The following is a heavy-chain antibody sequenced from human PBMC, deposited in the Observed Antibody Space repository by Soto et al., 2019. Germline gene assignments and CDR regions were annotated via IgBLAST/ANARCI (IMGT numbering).Heavy chain of an antibody. CDR1: GNNVSTNSAG. Sequence: SPTLSLTCVISGNNVSTNSAGWNWITHSPSRGLEWLGSPYYRSKRNNDYAASVKSRITVNPATSKNHFSLHLNSVTPEDTGVYYRVRHSWNAPPPFDFWSQGISVTVSS. J-gene: IGHJ4*02. V-gene: IGHV6-1*01. D-gene: IGHD1-1*01. CDR3: VRHSWNAPPPFDF. CDR2: PYYRSKRNN.